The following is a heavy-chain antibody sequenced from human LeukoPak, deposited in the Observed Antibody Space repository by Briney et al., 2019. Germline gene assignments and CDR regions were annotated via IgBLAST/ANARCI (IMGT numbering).Heavy chain of an antibody. D-gene: IGHD2-2*01. CDR1: GYTFIDYY. CDR2: INPKSGAT. Sequence: GASVTVSCKASGYTFIDYYIIWLRQAPGRGLEDMGWINPKSGATRNGQTFQGRITMTRDTSVNTAYMDLGTLSSDDAAIYFCARGSAVSCTNTSCHAPLDYWGQGTLVTVSS. CDR3: ARGSAVSCTNTSCHAPLDY. J-gene: IGHJ4*02. V-gene: IGHV1-2*02.